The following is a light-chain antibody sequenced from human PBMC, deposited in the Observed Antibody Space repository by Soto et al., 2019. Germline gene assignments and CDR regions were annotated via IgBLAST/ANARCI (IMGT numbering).Light chain of an antibody. CDR3: QQFNSYPIT. CDR1: QNITNN. V-gene: IGKV1-33*01. Sequence: DIQMTQSPSSLSASIGDRVTITCQASQNITNNLSWYQQKPGKAPNLLIYHASTGATGIPARFSGSGSGTEFTLTIGGLQPDDFATYYCQQFNSYPITFGQGTRLEIK. CDR2: HAS. J-gene: IGKJ5*01.